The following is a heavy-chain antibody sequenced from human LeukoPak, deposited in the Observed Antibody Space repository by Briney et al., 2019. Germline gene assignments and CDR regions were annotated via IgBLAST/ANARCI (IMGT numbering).Heavy chain of an antibody. D-gene: IGHD3-10*01. J-gene: IGHJ4*02. V-gene: IGHV3-23*01. CDR1: EITLSNYG. CDR3: AKRGVVIRVFLVGYHKEAYYFDS. CDR2: ISGSGGGT. Sequence: PGGSLRLSCAVSEITLSNYGMSWVRQAPGKGLEWVAGISGSGGGTSYADSVKGRFTISRDNPKNTLYLQMNSLRAEDTAVYFCAKRGVVIRVFLVGYHKEAYYFDSWGQGALVTVSS.